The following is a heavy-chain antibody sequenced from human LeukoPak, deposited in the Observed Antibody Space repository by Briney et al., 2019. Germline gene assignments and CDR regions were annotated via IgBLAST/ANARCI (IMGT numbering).Heavy chain of an antibody. V-gene: IGHV1-46*01. Sequence: ASVKVSCKASGYIFTTYFMHWVRQAPGQGLEWMGMINPSSGATNYAQSFQGRVTMTRETSTTTVDMELTGLRSEDTAVYHCARQIVVAIAWNAFDVWGQGTAVTVSS. CDR2: INPSSGAT. D-gene: IGHD3-22*01. J-gene: IGHJ3*01. CDR3: ARQIVVAIAWNAFDV. CDR1: GYIFTTYF.